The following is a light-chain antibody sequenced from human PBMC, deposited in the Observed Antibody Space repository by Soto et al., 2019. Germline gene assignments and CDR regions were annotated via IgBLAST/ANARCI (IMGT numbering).Light chain of an antibody. CDR2: GAS. Sequence: ERVMTQAAAALSVTPGETATLSCRASQSISNSLAWYQQKPGQAPSLLIYGASTRATGIPARFSGSGSGTEFTLTISILQSEDSALYYCQQYNTSPPRTFGQGTKVAIK. CDR3: QQYNTSPPRT. J-gene: IGKJ2*01. V-gene: IGKV3-15*01. CDR1: QSISNS.